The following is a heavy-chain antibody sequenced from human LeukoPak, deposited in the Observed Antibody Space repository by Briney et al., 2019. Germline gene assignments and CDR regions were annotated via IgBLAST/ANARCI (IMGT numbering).Heavy chain of an antibody. CDR2: ISGSGGST. D-gene: IGHD2-8*01. J-gene: IGHJ4*02. V-gene: IGHV3-23*01. CDR1: GFTFSSYA. Sequence: PGGSLRLSCAASGFTFSSYAMSWVRQAPGKGLEWVSAISGSGGSTYYADSVKGRFTISRDNSKNTLYLQMNSLRAEDTAVYYCATTVHRIVLMVYAIGTFDYWGQGTLVTVSS. CDR3: ATTVHRIVLMVYAIGTFDY.